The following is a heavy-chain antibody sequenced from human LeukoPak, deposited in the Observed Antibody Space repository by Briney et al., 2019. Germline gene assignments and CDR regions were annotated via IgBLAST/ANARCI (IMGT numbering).Heavy chain of an antibody. CDR2: IIPIFGTA. Sequence: SVKVSCKASGGTFSSYAISWVRQAPGQGLEWIGGIIPIFGTANYAQKFQGRVTITADESTSTAYMELSSLRSEDTAVYYCAREVYYDSSGRSDFDYWGQGTLVTVSS. V-gene: IGHV1-69*13. J-gene: IGHJ4*02. CDR1: GGTFSSYA. D-gene: IGHD3-22*01. CDR3: AREVYYDSSGRSDFDY.